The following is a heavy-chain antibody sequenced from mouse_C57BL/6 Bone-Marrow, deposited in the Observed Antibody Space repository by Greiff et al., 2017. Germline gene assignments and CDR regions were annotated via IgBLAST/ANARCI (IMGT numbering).Heavy chain of an antibody. CDR3: AIYYGNLAWFAY. J-gene: IGHJ3*01. Sequence: QVQLQQPGAELVKPGASVKLSCKASGYTFTSYWMHWVKQRPGQGLEWIGMIHPNSGSTNYNEKFKSKATLTVDKSSSTAYMQLSSLTSEDSAVVYCAIYYGNLAWFAYWGQGTLVTVSA. V-gene: IGHV1-64*01. D-gene: IGHD2-1*01. CDR1: GYTFTSYW. CDR2: IHPNSGST.